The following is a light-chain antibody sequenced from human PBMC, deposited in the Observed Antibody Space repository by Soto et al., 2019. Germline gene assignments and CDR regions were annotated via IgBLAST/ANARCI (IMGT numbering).Light chain of an antibody. J-gene: IGKJ4*01. CDR3: QQRLNWPLT. CDR1: QSVSSF. V-gene: IGKV3-11*01. CDR2: DAS. Sequence: EIVLTQSPATLSLSPGERATLSCRASQSVSSFFVWYQQKRGQAPRLLIYDASKRATGIPARFSGSGSGTDFTLTIRSLEPEDLAVYYCQQRLNWPLTFGGGTTVEIK.